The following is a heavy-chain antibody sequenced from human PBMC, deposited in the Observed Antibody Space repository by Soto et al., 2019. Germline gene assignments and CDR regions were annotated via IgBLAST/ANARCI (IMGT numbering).Heavy chain of an antibody. Sequence: GGSLRLSCAASGFTFSSYAMSWVRQAPGKGLEWVSAISGSGGSTYYADSVKGRFTISRDNSKNTLYLQMNSLRAEDTAVYYCANRRSLVPAAMSWFDPWGQGTLVTVSS. CDR2: ISGSGGST. CDR3: ANRRSLVPAAMSWFDP. D-gene: IGHD2-2*01. CDR1: GFTFSSYA. V-gene: IGHV3-23*01. J-gene: IGHJ5*02.